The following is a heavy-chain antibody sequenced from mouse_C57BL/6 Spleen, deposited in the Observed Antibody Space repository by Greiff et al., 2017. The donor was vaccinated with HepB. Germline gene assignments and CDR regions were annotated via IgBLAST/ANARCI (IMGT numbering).Heavy chain of an antibody. CDR2: INPSTGGT. D-gene: IGHD1-1*01. V-gene: IGHV1-42*01. Sequence: VQLKESGPELVKPGASVKISCKASGYSFTGYYMNWVKQSPEKSLEWIGEINPSTGGTTYNQKFKAKATLTVDKSSSTAYMQLKSLTSEDSAVYYCARRDYGTYYSAMDYWGQGTSVTVSS. J-gene: IGHJ4*01. CDR3: ARRDYGTYYSAMDY. CDR1: GYSFTGYY.